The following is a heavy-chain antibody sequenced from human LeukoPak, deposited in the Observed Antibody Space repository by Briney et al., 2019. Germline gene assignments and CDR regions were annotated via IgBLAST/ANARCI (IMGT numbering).Heavy chain of an antibody. V-gene: IGHV3-30*02. CDR1: GFTFSSYG. J-gene: IGHJ4*02. D-gene: IGHD3-10*01. Sequence: QAGGSLRLSCAASGFTFSSYGMHWVRQAPGKGLEWVAFIRYDGSNKYYADSVKGRFTISRDNSENTLYLQMNSLRAEDTAVYYCAKGYGSGSYLDYWGQGTLVTVSS. CDR3: AKGYGSGSYLDY. CDR2: IRYDGSNK.